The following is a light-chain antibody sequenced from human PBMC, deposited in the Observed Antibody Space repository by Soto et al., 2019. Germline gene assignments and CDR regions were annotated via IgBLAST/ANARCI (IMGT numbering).Light chain of an antibody. CDR2: EVS. Sequence: QSALTQPPSASGSPGQSVTISCTGTSSDVGGYNYVSWYQQHPGKAPKLMIYEVSKRPSGVPDRFSASKSGNTASLTVSWLQAEEEADYYCSSYSGSNNLGVFGGGTKLTVL. V-gene: IGLV2-8*01. CDR1: SSDVGGYNY. CDR3: SSYSGSNNLGV. J-gene: IGLJ2*01.